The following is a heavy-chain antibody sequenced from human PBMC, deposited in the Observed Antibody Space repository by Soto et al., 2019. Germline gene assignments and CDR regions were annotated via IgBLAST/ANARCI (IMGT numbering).Heavy chain of an antibody. Sequence: QVQLVESGGGVVQPGRSLRLSCEASGFTFSSYGMHWVRQAPGKGLEWVAVISYDGSNKYYADSVKGRFTISRDNSKNTLYLQMNSLRAEDTAVYYCAKSVELRPPFDYWGQGTLVTVSS. D-gene: IGHD1-7*01. J-gene: IGHJ4*02. V-gene: IGHV3-30*18. CDR1: GFTFSSYG. CDR3: AKSVELRPPFDY. CDR2: ISYDGSNK.